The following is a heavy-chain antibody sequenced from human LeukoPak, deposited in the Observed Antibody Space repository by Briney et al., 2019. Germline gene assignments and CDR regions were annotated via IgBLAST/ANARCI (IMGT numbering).Heavy chain of an antibody. CDR3: VSQSFSGSDNYYFHY. CDR1: GFIFSTYA. D-gene: IGHD1-26*01. CDR2: VSGSGERA. V-gene: IGHV3-23*01. J-gene: IGHJ4*02. Sequence: GGSLRLSCVTSGFIFSTYAMSWVRQAPGKGLEWVSIVSGSGERAYYADSVKGRFTVSRDNSKNTLYLQMKSLRAEDTAVYYCVSQSFSGSDNYYFHYWGQGTLVAVSS.